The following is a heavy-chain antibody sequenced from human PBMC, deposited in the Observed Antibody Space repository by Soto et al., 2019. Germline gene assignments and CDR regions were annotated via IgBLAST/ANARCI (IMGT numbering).Heavy chain of an antibody. J-gene: IGHJ4*02. CDR3: ARGGVVVDQMRFDY. D-gene: IGHD2-15*01. Sequence: QVQLQQWGAGLLKPSETLSLTCAVYGGSFSGYYWSWIRQPPGKGLEWIGEINHSGSTNYNPSLQRRVTISVDTSKNQFSLTLSSVTAADTAVYYCARGGVVVDQMRFDYWGQGTLVTVSS. V-gene: IGHV4-34*01. CDR2: INHSGST. CDR1: GGSFSGYY.